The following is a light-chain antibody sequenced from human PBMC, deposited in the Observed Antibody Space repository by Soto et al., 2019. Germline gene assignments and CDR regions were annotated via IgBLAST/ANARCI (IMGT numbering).Light chain of an antibody. CDR3: QQYNNWGT. CDR2: GAS. CDR1: QSVSSN. Sequence: EIVMTQSPATLFVSPGERATLSCRASQSVSSNLAWYQQKPGQAPRLLIYGASTRATGIPARFSGSGSGTEFTITISSLQSEDFAVYYCQQYNNWGTFGQGTKVEIK. V-gene: IGKV3-15*01. J-gene: IGKJ1*01.